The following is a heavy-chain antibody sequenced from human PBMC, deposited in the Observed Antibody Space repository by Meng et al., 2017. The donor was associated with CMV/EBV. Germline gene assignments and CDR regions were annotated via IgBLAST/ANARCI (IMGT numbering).Heavy chain of an antibody. Sequence: GESLKISCAASGFTFSDYYMSWIRQAPGKGLEWASYISSSGSTIYYADSVKGRFTISRDNAKNSLYLQMNSLRAEDTAVYYCARTPHDFWSGYYFDYWGQGTLVTVSS. CDR3: ARTPHDFWSGYYFDY. CDR2: ISSSGSTI. J-gene: IGHJ4*02. CDR1: GFTFSDYY. V-gene: IGHV3-11*01. D-gene: IGHD3-3*01.